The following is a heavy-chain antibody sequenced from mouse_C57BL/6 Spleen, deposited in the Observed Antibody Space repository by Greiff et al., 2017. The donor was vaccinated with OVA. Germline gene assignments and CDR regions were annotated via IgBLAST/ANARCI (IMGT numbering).Heavy chain of an antibody. CDR3: AREVGGLYDMDY. D-gene: IGHD1-1*02. J-gene: IGHJ4*01. CDR2: IYPGSGNT. V-gene: IGHV1-66*01. CDR1: GYSFTSYS. Sequence: VQLQQSGPELVKPGASVKISCKASGYSFTSYSLHFVKPMPGQGLDWIGWIYPGSGNTKYNEKFKGKATLTADTSSSTAYMQLSSLTSEDSAVYYCAREVGGLYDMDYWGQGTSVTVSS.